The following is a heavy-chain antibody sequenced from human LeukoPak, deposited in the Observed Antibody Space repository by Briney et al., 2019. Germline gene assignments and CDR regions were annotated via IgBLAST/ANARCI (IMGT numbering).Heavy chain of an antibody. CDR3: TIDLICSGGDCYRLAN. J-gene: IGHJ4*02. CDR1: GFTFTDAW. CDR2: IKSKTDDGAT. D-gene: IGHD2-21*02. Sequence: KTGGSLRLSCAASGFTFTDAWMAWVRQAPGKGLEWVGRIKSKTDDGATDYAAPVKGRFTISRDDSKDTLYLQINSLTTEDTAVYYCTIDLICSGGDCYRLANWGQGTLVTVSS. V-gene: IGHV3-15*01.